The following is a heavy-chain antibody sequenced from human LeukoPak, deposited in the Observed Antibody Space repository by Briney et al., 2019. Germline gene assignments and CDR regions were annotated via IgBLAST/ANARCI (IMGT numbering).Heavy chain of an antibody. V-gene: IGHV1-18*01. CDR1: GYTFTSYG. D-gene: IGHD5-12*01. J-gene: IGHJ4*02. CDR3: ARANSGYDDFDY. Sequence: ASVKVSCKASGYTFTSYGISWVRQAPGQGLEWMGWISAYNGNTNYAQKLQGRVTMTTDTSTSTAYMELRSLRSEDTAVYYCARANSGYDDFDYWGQGTLVTVSS. CDR2: ISAYNGNT.